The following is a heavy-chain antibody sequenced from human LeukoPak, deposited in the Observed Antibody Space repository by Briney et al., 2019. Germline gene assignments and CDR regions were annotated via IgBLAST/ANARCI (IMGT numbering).Heavy chain of an antibody. CDR3: ARLLDNDISGDPDTFDV. CDR1: GGSISSYY. CDR2: IYYSGST. V-gene: IGHV4-59*01. D-gene: IGHD3-22*01. Sequence: SETLSLTCTVSGGSISSYYWSWIRQPPGKGLEWIGYIYYSGSTNYKPSLKSRVTISIDTSKNQFSLKLTSVTSADTAVYSCARLLDNDISGDPDTFDVWGQGTTVIVSS. J-gene: IGHJ3*01.